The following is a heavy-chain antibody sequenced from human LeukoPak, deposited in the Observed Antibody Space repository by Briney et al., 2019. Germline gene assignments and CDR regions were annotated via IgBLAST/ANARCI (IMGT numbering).Heavy chain of an antibody. V-gene: IGHV4-59*01. Sequence: SESLSLTCTVSGGSIISYYWSWIRQPPGKGLEWIGYICYSGSSKYYPALRSRVTITVEANTNQSLPKLSSVTAADTAVYYCGSTNYYSYLKSRVTISVDTSKNQFSLKQSSVTAAETAVYYCARVRPGYSSSWTPFDYWGQGTLVTVSS. CDR2: ICYSGSS. D-gene: IGHD3-10*01. J-gene: IGHJ4*02. CDR3: GSTNYYSYLKSRVTISVDTSKNQFSLKQSSVTAAETAVYYCARVRPGYSSSWTPFDY. CDR1: GGSIISYY.